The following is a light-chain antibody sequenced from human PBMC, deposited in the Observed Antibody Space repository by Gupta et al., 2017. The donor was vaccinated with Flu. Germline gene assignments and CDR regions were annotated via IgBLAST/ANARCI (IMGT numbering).Light chain of an antibody. CDR3: SSSKNTNTDGV. CDR1: SSDVGGYDY. CDR2: EVS. V-gene: IGLV2-14*01. J-gene: IGLJ2*01. Sequence: QPALTQPASLSRPPGQSIAISCTGTSSDVGGYDYVSWYQQHPGKAPELMIFEVSRRPSRISDRFSGSKSGNTSSLTISGLLAEDEADYYCSSSKNTNTDGVFGGGTKLTVL.